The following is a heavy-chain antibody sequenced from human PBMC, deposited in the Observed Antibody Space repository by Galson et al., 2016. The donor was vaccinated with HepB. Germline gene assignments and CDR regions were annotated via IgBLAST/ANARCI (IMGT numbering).Heavy chain of an antibody. V-gene: IGHV3-23*01. Sequence: SLRLSCAASGFTFSNYAMNWVRQAPGRGLEWVSAISGSADSTYYTDSVKGRFTISRDNSKNTLYLQMNSLRAEDTAIYFCAKPHGSGSYYYVGDFFDYWGQGTLVTVSS. CDR1: GFTFSNYA. CDR2: ISGSADST. CDR3: AKPHGSGSYYYVGDFFDY. D-gene: IGHD3-22*01. J-gene: IGHJ4*02.